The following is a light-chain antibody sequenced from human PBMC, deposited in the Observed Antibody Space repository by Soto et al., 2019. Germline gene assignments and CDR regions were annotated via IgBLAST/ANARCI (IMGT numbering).Light chain of an antibody. Sequence: DIQMTQSPSSLSASVVDRVTITCRASQGISNYLAWYQQKPGRIPNLLIYGASTLQSGVPSRFSGSGSGTEFTISSSSLQPEDVATYYCQEYNGASWTFGQGTRVEIK. J-gene: IGKJ1*01. V-gene: IGKV1-27*01. CDR1: QGISNY. CDR2: GAS. CDR3: QEYNGASWT.